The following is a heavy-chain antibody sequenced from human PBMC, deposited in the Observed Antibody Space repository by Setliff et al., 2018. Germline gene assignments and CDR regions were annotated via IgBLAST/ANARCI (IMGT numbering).Heavy chain of an antibody. D-gene: IGHD5-18*01. CDR1: GFGFTTFG. CDR3: AREGVDTRSSTDYRYYMDV. J-gene: IGHJ6*03. Sequence: ASVKVSCKTSGFGFTTFGFNWVRQAPGQGLEWMGWIGDYNGNTLYAQNFQGRLTVTTDTSTSTAYMELRSLRTEDTAVYYCAREGVDTRSSTDYRYYMDVWGKGTTVTVSS. CDR2: IGDYNGNT. V-gene: IGHV1-18*01.